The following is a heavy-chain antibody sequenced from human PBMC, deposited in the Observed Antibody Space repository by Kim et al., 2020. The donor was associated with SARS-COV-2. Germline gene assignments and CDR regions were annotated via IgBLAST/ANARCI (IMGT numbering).Heavy chain of an antibody. CDR2: IYYSGST. J-gene: IGHJ4*02. D-gene: IGHD5-18*01. Sequence: SETLSLTCTVSGGSISSGCYYWSWIRQHPGKGLEWIGNIYYSGSTYNNLSLKSRVTISVDTSKNPFSLKLSSVTAADTAVYYCARDRVYSYGTFGYWGQGTLGTVSS. V-gene: IGHV4-31*03. CDR3: ARDRVYSYGTFGY. CDR1: GGSISSGCYY.